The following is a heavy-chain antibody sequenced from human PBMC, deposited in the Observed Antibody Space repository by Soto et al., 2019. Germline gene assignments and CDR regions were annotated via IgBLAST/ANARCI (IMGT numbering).Heavy chain of an antibody. V-gene: IGHV2-5*02. CDR3: ARLTRGVYDSGRLWEKFDY. CDR2: IYWDDDK. CDR1: GFSLSSIGMG. J-gene: IGHJ4*02. D-gene: IGHD5-12*01. Sequence: QITVKESGLTLVKPTETLTLTCTFSGFSLSSIGMGVGWIRQPPGKALEWLALIYWDDDKRYSPSLSSRLTITKDPSKHEVDLTMTNMDPLDTATYYCARLTRGVYDSGRLWEKFDYWGQGTLVTVSS.